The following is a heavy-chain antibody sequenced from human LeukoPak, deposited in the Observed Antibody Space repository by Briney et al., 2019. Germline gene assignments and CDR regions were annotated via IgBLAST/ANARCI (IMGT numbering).Heavy chain of an antibody. D-gene: IGHD3-22*01. CDR1: GGSISSYY. J-gene: IGHJ4*02. Sequence: SETLSLTCTVSGGSISSYYRSWIRRPAGKGLEWIGRLYTSGSTNYNPSLKSRVTMSVDTSKNQFSLKLTSMTAADTAVYYCARGGSSGYYYGWGQGTLVTVSS. CDR3: ARGGSSGYYYG. V-gene: IGHV4-4*07. CDR2: LYTSGST.